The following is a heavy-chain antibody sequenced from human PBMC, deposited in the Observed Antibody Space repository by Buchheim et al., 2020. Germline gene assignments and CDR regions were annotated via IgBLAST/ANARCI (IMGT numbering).Heavy chain of an antibody. V-gene: IGHV4-61*02. D-gene: IGHD1-7*01. CDR3: AREGYSNYNWFDP. CDR2: IYTSGST. CDR1: GGSISSGSYY. Sequence: QVQLQESGPGLVKPSQTLSLTCTVSGGSISSGSYYWSWIRQPAGKGLEWIGRIYTSGSTNYNPSLKSRVTISVDTSKNQFSLKLSSVTAADTAVYYCAREGYSNYNWFDPWGQGTL. J-gene: IGHJ5*02.